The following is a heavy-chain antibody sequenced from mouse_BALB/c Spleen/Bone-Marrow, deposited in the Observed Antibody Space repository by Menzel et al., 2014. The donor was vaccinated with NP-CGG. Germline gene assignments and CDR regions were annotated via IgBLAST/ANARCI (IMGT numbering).Heavy chain of an antibody. CDR3: AKSGPYDYAIDY. D-gene: IGHD1-3*01. J-gene: IGHJ4*01. V-gene: IGHV1-82*01. CDR1: GYAFSSSW. Sequence: QVHVKQSGPELVKPGASVKISCKASGYAFSSSWMNWVKQRPGQGLEWIGRIYPGDRDTNYNGKFKGKATLTADKSSSTAYMQLSSLTSVDSAVYFCAKSGPYDYAIDYWGQGTSVTVSS. CDR2: IYPGDRDT.